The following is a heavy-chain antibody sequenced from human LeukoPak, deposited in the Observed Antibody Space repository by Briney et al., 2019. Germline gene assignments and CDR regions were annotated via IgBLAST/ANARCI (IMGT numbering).Heavy chain of an antibody. D-gene: IGHD3-10*01. J-gene: IGHJ5*02. CDR2: IIPIFGTA. CDR1: GGTFSSYA. CDR3: ARDLGHWFDP. V-gene: IGHV1-69*01. Sequence: ASVKVSCKASGGTFSSYAISWVRQAPGQGLEWMGGIIPIFGTANYAQKFQGRVTITADESTSTAYMELSSLRSEHTAVYYCARDLGHWFDPWGQGTLVTVSS.